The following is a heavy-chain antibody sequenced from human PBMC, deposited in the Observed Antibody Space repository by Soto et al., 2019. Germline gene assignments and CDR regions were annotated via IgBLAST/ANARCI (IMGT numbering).Heavy chain of an antibody. J-gene: IGHJ3*02. CDR1: GGSISSGAYY. CDR3: ARNPSHLCASTSCHAFDI. D-gene: IGHD2-2*01. Sequence: SETLSLTCSVSGGSISSGAYYWNWIRQHPRKGLEWIGYIYYSGTTYYNPSLGSRVSISADTPKNQFSLKLNSVTVADTAVYYCARNPSHLCASTSCHAFDIWGQGTMVTVSS. CDR2: IYYSGTT. V-gene: IGHV4-31*03.